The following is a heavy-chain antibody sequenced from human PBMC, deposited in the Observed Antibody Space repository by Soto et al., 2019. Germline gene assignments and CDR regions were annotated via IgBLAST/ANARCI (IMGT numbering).Heavy chain of an antibody. D-gene: IGHD1-26*01. CDR3: GRPLRGLSGVGGLTGALDY. Sequence: QVQLVESGGGVVQPGRSLRVSCAGSGFTFSDFAIHWVRQAPGKGLEWVAVISYDGSNEYYGDSVKGLFTISGDNSKSTVYLEMNSLGPEDTAVFYCGRPLRGLSGVGGLTGALDYWGQGTPVTVSS. V-gene: IGHV3-30-3*01. J-gene: IGHJ4*01. CDR2: ISYDGSNE. CDR1: GFTFSDFA.